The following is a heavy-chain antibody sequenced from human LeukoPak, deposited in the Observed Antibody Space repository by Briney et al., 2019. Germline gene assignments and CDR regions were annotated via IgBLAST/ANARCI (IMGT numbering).Heavy chain of an antibody. CDR2: FYYSGSI. D-gene: IGHD3-22*01. J-gene: IGHJ5*02. CDR3: ASRTYYYDSSGPFNWFDP. CDR1: GGSISSGDYY. Sequence: SETLSLTCTVSGGSISSGDYYWSWIRQPPGKGLEWIGYFYYSGSIYYNSSLKSRVTISLDTSKNQFSLKLSSVTAADTAVYYCASRTYYYDSSGPFNWFDPWGQGTLVTVSS. V-gene: IGHV4-30-4*08.